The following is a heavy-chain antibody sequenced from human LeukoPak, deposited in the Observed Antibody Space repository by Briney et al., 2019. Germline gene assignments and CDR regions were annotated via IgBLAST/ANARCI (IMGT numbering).Heavy chain of an antibody. V-gene: IGHV3-23*01. CDR2: ISASGNST. CDR1: GFTFSSYA. Sequence: PGGSLRLSCAASGFTFSSYAMSWVRQAPGKGLEWVSAISASGNSTYSADSVKGRFTISRDNSKNTLYLQMNSLRAEDTAVYYCARGSVCTTINCYTVGRFDPWGQGTLVTVSS. J-gene: IGHJ5*02. CDR3: ARGSVCTTINCYTVGRFDP. D-gene: IGHD2-2*02.